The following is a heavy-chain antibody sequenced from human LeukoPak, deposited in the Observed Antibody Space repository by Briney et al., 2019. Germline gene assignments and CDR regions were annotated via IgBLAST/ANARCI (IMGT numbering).Heavy chain of an antibody. V-gene: IGHV4-34*01. Sequence: SETLSLTCAVYGGSFSGYYWSWIRQPPGKGLEWIGEINHSGSTNYNPSLKSRVTISVDTSKNQFSLKLSSVAAADTAVYYCARGASAAGTDNWFDPWGQGTLVTVSS. CDR3: ARGASAAGTDNWFDP. CDR1: GGSFSGYY. CDR2: INHSGST. D-gene: IGHD6-13*01. J-gene: IGHJ5*02.